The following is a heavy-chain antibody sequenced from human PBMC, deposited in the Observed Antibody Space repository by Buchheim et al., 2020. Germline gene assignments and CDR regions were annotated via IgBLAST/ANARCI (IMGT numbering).Heavy chain of an antibody. D-gene: IGHD3-16*01. CDR2: IYYSGST. CDR1: GGSISSGGYY. Sequence: QVQLQESGPGLVKPSQTLSLTCTVSGGSISSGGYYWSWIRQHPGKGLEWIGYIYYSGSTYYNPSLKSRVTISVDTSKNPFSLKLSSVTAADTAVYYCARWRRGTHTFSRHRWVLDYWGQGTL. CDR3: ARWRRGTHTFSRHRWVLDY. J-gene: IGHJ4*02. V-gene: IGHV4-31*03.